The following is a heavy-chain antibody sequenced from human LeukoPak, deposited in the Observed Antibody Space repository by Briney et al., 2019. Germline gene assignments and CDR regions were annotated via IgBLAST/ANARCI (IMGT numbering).Heavy chain of an antibody. CDR1: GGSISSSSYC. Sequence: SETLSLTCTVSGGSISSSSYCWGWIRQPPGKGLEWIGSIYYSGSTYYNPSLKSRVTISVDTSKNQFSLKLSSVTAADTAVYYCAASGVGDYWGQGTLVTVSS. D-gene: IGHD2-8*01. V-gene: IGHV4-39*01. J-gene: IGHJ4*02. CDR3: AASGVGDY. CDR2: IYYSGST.